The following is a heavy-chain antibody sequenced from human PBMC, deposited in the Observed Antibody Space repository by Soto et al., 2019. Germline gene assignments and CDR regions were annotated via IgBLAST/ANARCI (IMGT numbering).Heavy chain of an antibody. D-gene: IGHD2-2*01. V-gene: IGHV1-18*01. CDR3: AREGYCISTSCRHYDYYGMDV. CDR1: GYTFTNYG. J-gene: IGHJ6*02. CDR2: ISAYNGNT. Sequence: QVQLVQSGAEVKKPGASVKVSCKASGYTFTNYGISRVRQAPGQGLEWMGWISAYNGNTNYAQKFQGRVTMTTDTSTSTAYMELRSLRSDDTAVYYCAREGYCISTSCRHYDYYGMDVWGQGTTVTVSS.